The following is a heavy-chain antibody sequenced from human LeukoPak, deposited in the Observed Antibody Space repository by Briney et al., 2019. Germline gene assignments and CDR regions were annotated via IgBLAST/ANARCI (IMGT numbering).Heavy chain of an antibody. CDR2: ISSSGSTI. Sequence: GGSLRLSCAASGFTFSSYEMNWVRQAPGKGLEWVSYISSSGSTIYYADSVKGRFTISRDNAKNSLYLQMNSLRAEDTAVYYCAREIVATTAFDYWGQGTLVTVPS. V-gene: IGHV3-48*03. CDR1: GFTFSSYE. J-gene: IGHJ4*02. D-gene: IGHD5-12*01. CDR3: AREIVATTAFDY.